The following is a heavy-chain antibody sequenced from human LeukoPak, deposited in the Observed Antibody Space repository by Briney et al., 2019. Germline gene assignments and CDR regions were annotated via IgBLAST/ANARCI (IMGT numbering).Heavy chain of an antibody. D-gene: IGHD2-21*01. CDR1: GFTFSSYA. CDR2: ISYDGSNK. V-gene: IGHV3-30-3*01. Sequence: GRSLRLSCAASGFTFSSYAMHRVRQAPGKGLEWVAVISYDGSNKYYADSVKGRFTISRDNSENTLYLQMNSLRAEDTAVYYCARGPPGAIRYYFDYWGXXTLVTVSS. J-gene: IGHJ4*01. CDR3: ARGPPGAIRYYFDY.